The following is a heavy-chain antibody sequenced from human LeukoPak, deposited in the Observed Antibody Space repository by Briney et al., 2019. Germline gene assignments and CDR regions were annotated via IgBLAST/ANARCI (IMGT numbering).Heavy chain of an antibody. CDR2: IYNSGST. V-gene: IGHV4-30-2*01. Sequence: SSETLSLTCAVPGGSISSGGYCWSWIRQPRGKGLEWIGYIYNSGSTYYNPSLKSRVTISVDSSKNQFSLKLSSVTAADTAVYYCARTRMVMATMLPDAFDIWGQGTMVTVSS. J-gene: IGHJ3*02. CDR1: GGSISSGGYC. CDR3: ARTRMVMATMLPDAFDI. D-gene: IGHD5-24*01.